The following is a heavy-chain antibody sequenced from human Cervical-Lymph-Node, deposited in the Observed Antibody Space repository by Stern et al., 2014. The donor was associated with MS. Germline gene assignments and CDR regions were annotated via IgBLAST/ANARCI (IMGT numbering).Heavy chain of an antibody. Sequence: EVQLVESGAEVKKPGESLKISCKGSGYIFTNYWMAWVRQVPGKGLEWMGIIYPGASATTYSPSFQGHVTISADKSISTTFLRWNSLKTSDTAMYYCVRGYAFADYWGQGTLVTVSS. CDR3: VRGYAFADY. D-gene: IGHD5-12*01. CDR1: GYIFTNYW. CDR2: IYPGASAT. V-gene: IGHV5-51*03. J-gene: IGHJ4*02.